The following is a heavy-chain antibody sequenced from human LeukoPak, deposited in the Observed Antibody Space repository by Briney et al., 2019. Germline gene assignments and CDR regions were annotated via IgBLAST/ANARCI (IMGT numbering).Heavy chain of an antibody. CDR1: GYTFTSYD. CDR2: MNPTSGNT. Sequence: GASVKVSCKASGYTFTSYDVNWVRQATGQGLEWMGWMNPTSGNTGYAQRFQGRVTITRNTSISTAYMELSSLRSEDTAVYYCARGVGPEHYDFWSPPLRYYYYYYMDVWGKGTTVTVSS. CDR3: ARGVGPEHYDFWSPPLRYYYYYYMDV. D-gene: IGHD3-3*01. V-gene: IGHV1-8*03. J-gene: IGHJ6*03.